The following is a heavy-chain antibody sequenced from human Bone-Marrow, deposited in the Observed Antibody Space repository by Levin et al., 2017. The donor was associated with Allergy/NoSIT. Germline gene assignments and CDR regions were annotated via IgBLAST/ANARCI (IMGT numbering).Heavy chain of an antibody. V-gene: IGHV4-61*02. D-gene: IGHD1-1*01. J-gene: IGHJ4*02. CDR1: GGSVSSDSYY. CDR2: IYTYGST. CDR3: ARRKLGTTFFDY. Sequence: ASETLSLTCTVSGGSVSSDSYYWSWIRQPAGKGLEWIGRIYTYGSTNYNPSLKSRVAISVDTSKNQFSLKVNSVTAADTAVYYCARRKLGTTFFDYWGQGTQVTVSS.